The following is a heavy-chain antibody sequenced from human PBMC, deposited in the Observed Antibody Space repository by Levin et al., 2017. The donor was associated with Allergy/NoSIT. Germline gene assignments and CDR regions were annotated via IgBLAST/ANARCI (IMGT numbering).Heavy chain of an antibody. Sequence: SCTVSGGSISSSSYYWGWIRQPPGKGLEWIGNIFYSGSTYYNPSLKSRVTISVDTSKNQFSLKLSSVTAADTAVYYCAREVYSSSRYFQHWGQGTLVTVSS. CDR1: GGSISSSSYY. D-gene: IGHD6-6*01. CDR2: IFYSGST. J-gene: IGHJ1*01. CDR3: AREVYSSSRYFQH. V-gene: IGHV4-39*01.